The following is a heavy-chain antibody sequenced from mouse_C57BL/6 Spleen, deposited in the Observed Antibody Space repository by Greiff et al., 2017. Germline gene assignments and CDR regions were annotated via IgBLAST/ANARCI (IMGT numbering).Heavy chain of an antibody. CDR3: TRVPNWDGFAD. Sequence: EVMLVESGEGLVKPGGSLKLSCAASGFTFSSYAMSWVRQTPEKRLEWVAYISSGGDYIYYADTVKGRFTISRDNARNTLYMQMSSLKSEDTAMYDCTRVPNWDGFADWGQGTLVTVSA. V-gene: IGHV5-9-1*02. CDR2: ISSGGDYI. J-gene: IGHJ3*01. D-gene: IGHD4-1*01. CDR1: GFTFSSYA.